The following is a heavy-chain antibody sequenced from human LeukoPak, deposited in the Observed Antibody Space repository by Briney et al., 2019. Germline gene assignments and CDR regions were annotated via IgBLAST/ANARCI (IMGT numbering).Heavy chain of an antibody. J-gene: IGHJ4*02. CDR1: GYTFTSYG. CDR2: INPNSGGT. CDR3: ARGGYSGSYSGFDY. D-gene: IGHD1-26*01. Sequence: ASVKVSCKASGYTFTSYGISWVRQAPGQGLEWMGRINPNSGGTNYAQKFQGRVTMTRDTSISTAYMELSRLRSDDTAVYYCARGGYSGSYSGFDYWGQGTLVTVSS. V-gene: IGHV1-2*06.